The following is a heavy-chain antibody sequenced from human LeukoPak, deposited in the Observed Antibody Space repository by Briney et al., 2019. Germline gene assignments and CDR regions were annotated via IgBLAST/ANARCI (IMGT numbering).Heavy chain of an antibody. Sequence: SETLSLTCTVSGASISTLFWSWIRLPPGRGLEWIGYIYKSGGTTYNPSLKSRVTVSVDASKNQVSLKLSSVTAADTAVYYCARVSTTVVTPDYYYYMDVWGKGTTVTVSS. CDR3: ARVSTTVVTPDYYYYMDV. D-gene: IGHD4-23*01. CDR1: GASISTLF. V-gene: IGHV4-59*12. J-gene: IGHJ6*03. CDR2: IYKSGGT.